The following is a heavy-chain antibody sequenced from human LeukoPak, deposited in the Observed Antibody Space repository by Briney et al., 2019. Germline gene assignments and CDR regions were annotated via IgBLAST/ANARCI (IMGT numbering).Heavy chain of an antibody. Sequence: SETLSLTCSVSGGSISSINYYWGWIRQPPGRGLEWVGSISYSGSTYYKLSLTSRLTISEDTSKNQFSLKLTSVTAADTAVYYCARSPGAARSDYFDYWGQGILVTVSS. D-gene: IGHD6-6*01. CDR3: ARSPGAARSDYFDY. V-gene: IGHV4-39*01. CDR2: ISYSGST. J-gene: IGHJ4*02. CDR1: GGSISSINYY.